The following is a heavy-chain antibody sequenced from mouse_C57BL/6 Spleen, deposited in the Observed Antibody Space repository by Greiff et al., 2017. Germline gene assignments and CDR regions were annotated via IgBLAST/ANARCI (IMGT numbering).Heavy chain of an antibody. V-gene: IGHV5-9*01. Sequence: DVQLQESGGGLVKPGGSLKLSCAASGFTFSSYTMSWVRQTPEKRLEWVATISGGGGNTYYPARVTGRFTISKDNAKNTLYLQMSRLRSEDTALYYCSILLIDCGKGYVDDWGQSTTLTVST. CDR2: ISGGGGNT. D-gene: IGHD2-1*01. J-gene: IGHJ2*01. CDR3: SILLIDCGKGYVDD. CDR1: GFTFSSYT.